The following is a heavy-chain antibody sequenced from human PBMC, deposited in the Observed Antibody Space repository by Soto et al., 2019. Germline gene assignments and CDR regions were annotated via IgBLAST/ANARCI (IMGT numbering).Heavy chain of an antibody. D-gene: IGHD4-17*01. J-gene: IGHJ6*02. CDR2: ITGGGDIT. CDR3: AREDYGPDYYFYGLDV. V-gene: IGHV3-23*01. CDR1: GFIFSNYG. Sequence: LRLSCVASGFIFSNYGMTWVRQAPGGGLEWASVITGGGDITYYADSVRGRFTISRDNSGDTLYLQMSSLRVEDTAVYYCAREDYGPDYYFYGLDVSGPGTPVTVSS.